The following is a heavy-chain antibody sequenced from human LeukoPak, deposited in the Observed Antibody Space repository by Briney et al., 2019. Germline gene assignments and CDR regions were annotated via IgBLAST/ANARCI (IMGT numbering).Heavy chain of an antibody. CDR1: GFTFSSYA. V-gene: IGHV3-23*01. J-gene: IGHJ6*02. D-gene: IGHD3-16*02. Sequence: GGSLRLSCAASGFTFSSYAMSWVRQAPGKGLEWVSAISGSGGSTYYADSVKGRFTISRDNSKNTLYLQMNSLIAEDTAVYYCARDIVEPDYYYYYGMDVWGQGTTVTVSS. CDR2: ISGSGGST. CDR3: ARDIVEPDYYYYYGMDV.